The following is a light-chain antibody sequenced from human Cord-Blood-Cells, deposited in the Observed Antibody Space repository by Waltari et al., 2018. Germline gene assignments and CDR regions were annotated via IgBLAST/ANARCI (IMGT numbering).Light chain of an antibody. Sequence: ELVLTPSPATLSLSPGERATLSCRASQSVSSYLAWYQQKPGQAPRLLIYDASNRATGIPARFSGSGSGTDSTLTISSLEPEDFAVYYCQQRSNWPPLTFGGGTKVEIK. CDR1: QSVSSY. CDR2: DAS. J-gene: IGKJ4*01. CDR3: QQRSNWPPLT. V-gene: IGKV3-11*01.